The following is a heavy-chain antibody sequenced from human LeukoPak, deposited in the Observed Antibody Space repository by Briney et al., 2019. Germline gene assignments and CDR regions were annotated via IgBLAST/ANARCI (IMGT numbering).Heavy chain of an antibody. J-gene: IGHJ5*02. D-gene: IGHD2-2*01. Sequence: PSETLSLTCAVYGGSFSGYYWSWIRQPPGKGLEWIGEINHSGSTNYNPSLKSRVTISVDTSKNQFSLKLSSVTAADTAVYYCAGDAGYCSSTSCYDNNWFDPWGQGTLVTVSS. CDR1: GGSFSGYY. CDR3: AGDAGYCSSTSCYDNNWFDP. V-gene: IGHV4-34*01. CDR2: INHSGST.